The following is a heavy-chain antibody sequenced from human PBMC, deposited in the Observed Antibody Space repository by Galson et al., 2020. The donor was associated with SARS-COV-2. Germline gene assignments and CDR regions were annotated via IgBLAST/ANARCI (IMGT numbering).Heavy chain of an antibody. V-gene: IGHV2-70*11. CDR2: IAWDDDK. J-gene: IGHJ4*02. CDR1: GFSLSTSGMC. Sequence: ESGPTLVKPTQTLTLTCTFSGFSLSTSGMCVSWIRQPPGKALEWLARIAWDDDKYYSTSLKTRLTISKDTSKTQVVLTMTNMDPVDTATYYCGRPTYYYDSSGYGQYYFDYWGQGTLVTGSS. CDR3: GRPTYYYDSSGYGQYYFDY. D-gene: IGHD3-22*01.